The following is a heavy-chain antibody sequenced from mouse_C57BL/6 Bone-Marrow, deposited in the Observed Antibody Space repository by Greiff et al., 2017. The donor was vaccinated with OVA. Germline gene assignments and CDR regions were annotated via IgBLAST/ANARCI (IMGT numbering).Heavy chain of an antibody. CDR1: GYTFTSYW. V-gene: IGHV1-64*01. CDR3: AYYGSSLYAMDY. Sequence: VQLQQPGAELVKPGASVKLSCKASGYTFTSYWMHWVKQRPGQGLEWIGMIHPNSGSTNYNEKFKSKATLTVDKSSSTAYMQLSSLTSEDSAVYYCAYYGSSLYAMDYWGQGTSVTVSS. D-gene: IGHD1-1*01. CDR2: IHPNSGST. J-gene: IGHJ4*01.